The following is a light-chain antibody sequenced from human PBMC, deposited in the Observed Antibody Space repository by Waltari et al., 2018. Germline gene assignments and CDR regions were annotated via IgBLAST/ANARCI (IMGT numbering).Light chain of an antibody. J-gene: IGKJ3*01. CDR1: QGISSY. Sequence: DIQLTQSPSFLSASVGHRVTITCRARQGISSYLAWSQQKPGKVPKLLIHAASTLQSGVPSRFSGSGSGTEFTLTISSLQPEDFATYHCQQLDSYPITFGPGSKVDIK. CDR2: AAS. V-gene: IGKV1-9*01. CDR3: QQLDSYPIT.